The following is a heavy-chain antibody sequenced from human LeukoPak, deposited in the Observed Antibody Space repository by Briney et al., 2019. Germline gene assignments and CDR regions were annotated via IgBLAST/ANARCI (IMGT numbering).Heavy chain of an antibody. J-gene: IGHJ4*02. V-gene: IGHV4-59*01. Sequence: SETLSHTCTVSGGSIRSYYWSWLRQPPGKGVEGIGYIYYSGSTNQKPPLKRGVTISVDTYKKQFSLGRSCVRAAGAAGYLCGGGLLWATFDYCCQGTLATVSS. CDR2: IYYSGST. CDR3: GGGLLWATFDY. CDR1: GGSIRSYY. D-gene: IGHD2-21*01.